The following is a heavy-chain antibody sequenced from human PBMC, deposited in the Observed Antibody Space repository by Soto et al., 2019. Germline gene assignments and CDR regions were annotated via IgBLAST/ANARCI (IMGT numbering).Heavy chain of an antibody. CDR3: ANGGYDYGAADYYYYGMDV. Sequence: GGSLRLSCAASGFTFSSYGMHWVRQAPGKGLEWVAVISYGGSNKYYADSVKGRFTISRDNSKNTLYLQMNSLRAEDTAVYYCANGGYDYGAADYYYYGMDVWGQGTTVTVSS. D-gene: IGHD5-12*01. V-gene: IGHV3-30*18. J-gene: IGHJ6*02. CDR2: ISYGGSNK. CDR1: GFTFSSYG.